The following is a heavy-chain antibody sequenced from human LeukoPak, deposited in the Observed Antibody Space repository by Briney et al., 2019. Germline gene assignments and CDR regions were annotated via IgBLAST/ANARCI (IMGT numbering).Heavy chain of an antibody. CDR1: GFTVSSNY. Sequence: GGSLRLSCAASGFTVSSNYMSWVRQAPGKGLEWVSVIYSGGSTYYADFVKGRFTISRHNSKNTLYLQMNGLRAEDTAVYYWVRGGDDILTGYVDYWGQGTLVTVSS. D-gene: IGHD3-9*01. CDR3: VRGGDDILTGYVDY. V-gene: IGHV3-53*04. CDR2: IYSGGST. J-gene: IGHJ4*02.